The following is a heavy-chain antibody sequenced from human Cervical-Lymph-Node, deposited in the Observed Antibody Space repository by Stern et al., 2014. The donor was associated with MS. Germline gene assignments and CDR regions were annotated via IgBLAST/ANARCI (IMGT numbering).Heavy chain of an antibody. CDR2: SNSGGSST. CDR1: GFTFSTYW. CDR3: ARSSGASGDAMDV. J-gene: IGHJ6*02. V-gene: IGHV3-74*01. D-gene: IGHD2-15*01. Sequence: EVQLVESGGGLLQPGGSLRLSCGASGFTFSTYWMHWVRQGPGKGLVWVSRSNSGGSSTSDTDSVRGRFTISRDNAKNTVYLQMTSLRAEDTAVYYCARSSGASGDAMDVWGQGTTVTVSS.